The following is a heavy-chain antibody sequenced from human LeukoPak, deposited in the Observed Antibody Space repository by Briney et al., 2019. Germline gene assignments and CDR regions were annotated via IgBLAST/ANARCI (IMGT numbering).Heavy chain of an antibody. CDR1: GGSFSGYY. Sequence: SETLSLTCAVYGGSFSGYYWSWIRQPPGKGLEWIGEINHSGSTNYNPSLKSRVTISVDTSKNQFSLKLSSVTAADTAVYYCARHGKTRSYLSEYYYYYMDVWGKGTTVTISS. V-gene: IGHV4-34*01. CDR3: ARHGKTRSYLSEYYYYYMDV. J-gene: IGHJ6*03. D-gene: IGHD1-1*01. CDR2: INHSGST.